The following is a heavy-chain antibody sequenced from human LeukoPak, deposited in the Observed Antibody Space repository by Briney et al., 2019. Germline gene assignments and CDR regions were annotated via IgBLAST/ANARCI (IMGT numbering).Heavy chain of an antibody. V-gene: IGHV4-39*07. CDR3: ARGEEGGFDP. J-gene: IGHJ5*02. Sequence: SETLSLTCTVSGGPISSYYWGWIRQPPGKGLEWIGSIYYSGSTYYNPSLKSRVTISVDTSKNQFSLKLSSVTAADTAVYYCARGEEGGFDPWGQGTLVTVSS. CDR1: GGPISSYY. CDR2: IYYSGST.